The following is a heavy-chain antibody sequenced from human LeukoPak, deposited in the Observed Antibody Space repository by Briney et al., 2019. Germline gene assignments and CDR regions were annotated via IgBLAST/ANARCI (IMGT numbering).Heavy chain of an antibody. V-gene: IGHV4-39*07. CDR1: GGSISSSSYY. CDR2: IYYSGST. J-gene: IGHJ4*02. Sequence: SETLSLTCTVSGGSISSSSYYWGWIRQPPGKGLEWIGSIYYSGSTYYNPSLKSRVTISVDTSKNQFSLKLSSVTAADTAVYYCARDKVREYFDYWGQGTLVTVSS. CDR3: ARDKVREYFDY. D-gene: IGHD3-10*01.